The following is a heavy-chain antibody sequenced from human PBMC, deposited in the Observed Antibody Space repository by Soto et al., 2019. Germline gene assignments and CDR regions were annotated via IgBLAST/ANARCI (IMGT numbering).Heavy chain of an antibody. V-gene: IGHV2-5*02. CDR2: TYWDHDN. CDR1: GFSISTSGVG. D-gene: IGHD1-1*01. CDR3: AHRRGGYNWDDGYFDF. Sequence: QITLKESGPTLVKPTQTLTLTCTFSGFSISTSGVGVGWIRQPPGKALEWLAFTYWDHDNRYNPSLRSRLTVAKDTSKSLVVLLMTSVDPVDTATYYCAHRRGGYNWDDGYFDFWGQGTLVTVSS. J-gene: IGHJ4*02.